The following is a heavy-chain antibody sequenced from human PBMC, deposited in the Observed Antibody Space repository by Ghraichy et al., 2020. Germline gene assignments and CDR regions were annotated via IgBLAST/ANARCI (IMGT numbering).Heavy chain of an antibody. D-gene: IGHD3-22*01. Sequence: ASVKVSCKASGYTFTGYYMHWVRQAPGQGLEWMGWINPNSGGTNYAQKFQGRVTMTRDTSISTAYMELSRLRSDDTAVYYCARDIPDSSGYYGSSREYYYYYYGMDVWGQGTTVTVSS. J-gene: IGHJ6*02. CDR2: INPNSGGT. CDR3: ARDIPDSSGYYGSSREYYYYYYGMDV. CDR1: GYTFTGYY. V-gene: IGHV1-2*02.